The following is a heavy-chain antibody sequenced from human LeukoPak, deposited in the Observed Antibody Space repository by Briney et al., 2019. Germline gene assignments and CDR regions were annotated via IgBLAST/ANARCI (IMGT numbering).Heavy chain of an antibody. Sequence: SETLSLTCAVSGGSISSSSYYWGWIRQPPGKGLEWIGSIYYSGSTYYNPSLKSRVTISVDTSKNQFSLKLSSVTAADTAVYYCARGVVPAAMEGLFDYWGQGTLVTVSS. D-gene: IGHD2-2*01. CDR1: GGSISSSSYY. CDR2: IYYSGST. CDR3: ARGVVPAAMEGLFDY. J-gene: IGHJ4*02. V-gene: IGHV4-39*07.